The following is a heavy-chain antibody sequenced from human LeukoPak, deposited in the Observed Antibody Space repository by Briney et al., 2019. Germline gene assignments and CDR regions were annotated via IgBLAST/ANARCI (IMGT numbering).Heavy chain of an antibody. CDR1: GFTVSTNY. Sequence: PGGSLRLSCAASGFTVSTNYMSRARQAPGKGLEWVSVVYSDGKTCYADAVKGRFTISKDNSRNTLYLQMNSLRAEDTAVYYCEGWERPFDYWGQGTLVTVSS. D-gene: IGHD1-26*01. CDR2: VYSDGKT. CDR3: EGWERPFDY. J-gene: IGHJ4*02. V-gene: IGHV3-53*01.